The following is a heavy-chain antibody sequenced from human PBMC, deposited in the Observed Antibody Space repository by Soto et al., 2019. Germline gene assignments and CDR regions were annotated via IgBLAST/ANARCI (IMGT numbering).Heavy chain of an antibody. D-gene: IGHD3-9*01. CDR2: INPSGGRT. CDR3: ARDGGYDVLTGHYILLYYLDN. CDR1: GYTFTTYS. Sequence: QVHLVQSGAEVKKPGASVKVSCKASGYTFTTYSMHWLRQTPGHGLEWMGVINPSGGRTSYAQKFQGRVTMTRDTSTSTVHMELSNLRSEDTAVYFCARDGGYDVLTGHYILLYYLDNWGLGTMVTVSS. J-gene: IGHJ4*02. V-gene: IGHV1-46*01.